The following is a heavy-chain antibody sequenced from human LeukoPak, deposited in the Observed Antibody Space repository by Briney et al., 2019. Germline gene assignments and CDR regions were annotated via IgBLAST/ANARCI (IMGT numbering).Heavy chain of an antibody. CDR3: ARGDDILTGYYPAYDF. J-gene: IGHJ4*02. Sequence: SVKVSCKASGGTFSSYAISWVRQAPGQGLEWMGRIIPIFGIANYAQKFQGRVTITADKSTSTAYMELSSLRSEDTAVYYCARGDDILTGYYPAYDFWGQGTLVTVSS. CDR2: IIPIFGIA. V-gene: IGHV1-69*04. CDR1: GGTFSSYA. D-gene: IGHD3-9*01.